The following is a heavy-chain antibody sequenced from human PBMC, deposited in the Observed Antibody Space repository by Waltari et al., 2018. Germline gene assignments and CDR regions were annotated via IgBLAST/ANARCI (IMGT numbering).Heavy chain of an antibody. J-gene: IGHJ4*02. D-gene: IGHD6-13*01. CDR1: GGSVSSGRSY. Sequence: QVQLQESGPGLVKPSETLSLTCTVSGGSVSSGRSYWRWIRQPPGKGLEWIGYIYYSGSTNYNPSLKSRVTISVDTSKNQFSLKLSSVTAADTAVYYCALISGYSSSWRSDYWGQGTLVTVSS. CDR3: ALISGYSSSWRSDY. CDR2: IYYSGST. V-gene: IGHV4-61*01.